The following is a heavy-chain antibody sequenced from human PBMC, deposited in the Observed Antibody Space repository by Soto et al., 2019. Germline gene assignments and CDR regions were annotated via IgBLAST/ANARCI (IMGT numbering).Heavy chain of an antibody. J-gene: IGHJ4*02. CDR3: ARDGGHCGDDDY. D-gene: IGHD4-17*01. CDR2: MSPGGDRT. Sequence: ASVKVSCKASGYTLTSYHMDWVRQAPGQGLEWMGKMSPGGDRTGYPQKFRGRVTMTRDTSTGTYYMELSSLTSEDTAVYYCARDGGHCGDDDYWGQGTLVTVSS. CDR1: GYTLTSYH. V-gene: IGHV1-46*01.